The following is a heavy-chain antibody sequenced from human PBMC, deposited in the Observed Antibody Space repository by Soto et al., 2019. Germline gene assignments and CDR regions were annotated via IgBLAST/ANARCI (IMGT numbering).Heavy chain of an antibody. V-gene: IGHV3-15*07. J-gene: IGHJ6*02. Sequence: GGSLRLSCAASGFTFSNYAMNWVRQAPGKGLEWVGRIKSKGDGETTDYATPVKGRFSISRDDSKTTLYLQMNSLKTEDTAVYYCTTESGLRNYYYYYGMDVWGQGTTVTVSS. CDR2: IKSKGDGETT. D-gene: IGHD5-12*01. CDR1: GFTFSNYA. CDR3: TTESGLRNYYYYYGMDV.